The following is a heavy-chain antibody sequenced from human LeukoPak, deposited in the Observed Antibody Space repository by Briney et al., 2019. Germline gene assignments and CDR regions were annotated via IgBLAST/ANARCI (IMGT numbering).Heavy chain of an antibody. CDR1: GFTFSSYA. D-gene: IGHD6-13*01. CDR3: VKETIAAAGTFDY. CDR2: ISSNGGST. V-gene: IGHV3-64D*06. J-gene: IGHJ4*02. Sequence: GGSLRLSCSASGFTFSSYAMHWVRQAPGKGLEYVSAISSNGGSTYYADSVKGRFTISGDNSKNTLYLQMSSLRAEDTAVYYCVKETIAAAGTFDYWGQGTLVTVSS.